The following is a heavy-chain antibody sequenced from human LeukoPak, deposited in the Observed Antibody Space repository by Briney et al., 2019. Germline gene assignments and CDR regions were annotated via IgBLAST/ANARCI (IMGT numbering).Heavy chain of an antibody. CDR1: GFTVSNNY. D-gene: IGHD3-16*01. Sequence: GGSLRLSCAASGFTVSNNYMSWVRQAPGKGLEWVSGISWNSGSIGYADSVKGRFTISRDNAKNSLYLQMNSLRAEDMALYYCAKDGLARLGNDAFDIWGQGTMVTVSS. CDR3: AKDGLARLGNDAFDI. CDR2: ISWNSGSI. J-gene: IGHJ3*02. V-gene: IGHV3-9*03.